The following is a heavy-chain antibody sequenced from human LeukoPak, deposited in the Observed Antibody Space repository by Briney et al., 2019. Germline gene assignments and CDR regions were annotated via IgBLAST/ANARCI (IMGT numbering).Heavy chain of an antibody. CDR2: VSTTGST. CDR1: GGSIGTYY. V-gene: IGHV4-4*07. J-gene: IGHJ5*01. CDR3: AREGDS. Sequence: PSETLSLTCSVSGGSIGTYYWSWLRQPAGKRLEWIGRVSTTGSTKYNPSFKSRVTMSLDTSKNQFSLNLNSVTAADTAVYYCAREGDSWGQGTLVTVSS.